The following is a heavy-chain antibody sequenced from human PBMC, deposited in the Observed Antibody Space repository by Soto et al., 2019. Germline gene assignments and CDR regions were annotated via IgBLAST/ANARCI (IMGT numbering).Heavy chain of an antibody. D-gene: IGHD3-16*01. CDR2: ISAYNGNT. J-gene: IGHJ6*02. CDR3: ASDGAVGENYYHYGMDV. Sequence: QVQLVQSGAEVKKPGASVKVSCKASGYTFTSYGISWVRQAPGQGLEWMGWISAYNGNTNYAQKLQGRVTVTTDTATSKAYREMRSVRTDNPDVYYRASDGAVGENYYHYGMDVWGQGATVTVSS. CDR1: GYTFTSYG. V-gene: IGHV1-18*01.